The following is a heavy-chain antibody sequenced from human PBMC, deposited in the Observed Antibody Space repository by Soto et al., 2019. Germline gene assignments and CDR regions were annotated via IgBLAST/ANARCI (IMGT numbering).Heavy chain of an antibody. J-gene: IGHJ6*02. V-gene: IGHV4-34*01. Sequence: NPSETLSLTCAVYGGSFSGYYWSWIRQPPGKGLEWIGEINHSGSTNYNPSLKSRVTISVDTSKNQFSLKLSSVTAADTAVYYCARGTYRSRSYLTAGYYYYGLDVWGQGTTVTVSS. CDR2: INHSGST. CDR3: ARGTYRSRSYLTAGYYYYGLDV. CDR1: GGSFSGYY. D-gene: IGHD3-10*01.